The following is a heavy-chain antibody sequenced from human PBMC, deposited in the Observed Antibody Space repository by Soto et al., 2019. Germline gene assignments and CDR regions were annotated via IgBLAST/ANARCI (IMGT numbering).Heavy chain of an antibody. J-gene: IGHJ6*02. CDR2: IWYDGSNK. Sequence: QVQLVESGGGVVQPGRSLRLSCAASGFTFSSYGMHWVRQAPGKGLEWVAVIWYDGSNKYYADSVKGRFTISRDNSKNTLYLQMNSLRAEDTAVYYCARDRWLLHYYYYGMDVWGQGTTVTVSS. CDR3: ARDRWLLHYYYYGMDV. V-gene: IGHV3-33*01. D-gene: IGHD3-22*01. CDR1: GFTFSSYG.